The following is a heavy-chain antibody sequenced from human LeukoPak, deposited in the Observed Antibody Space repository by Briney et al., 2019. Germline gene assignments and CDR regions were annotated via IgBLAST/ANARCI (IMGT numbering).Heavy chain of an antibody. J-gene: IGHJ4*02. Sequence: GGSLRLSCAVSGLTLSNYGMRWVRQAPGKGLEGVAGISGSAGGTKYADSVKGQFRISRDNSKNTLHLQMNILRAEDTAVYFCAKRGVVIRVILVGFHKEAYYFDSWGQGALVTVSS. CDR2: ISGSAGGT. D-gene: IGHD3-22*01. V-gene: IGHV3-23*01. CDR1: GLTLSNYG. CDR3: AKRGVVIRVILVGFHKEAYYFDS.